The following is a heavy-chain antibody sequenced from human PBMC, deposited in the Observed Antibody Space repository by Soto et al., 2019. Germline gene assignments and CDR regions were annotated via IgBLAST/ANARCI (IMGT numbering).Heavy chain of an antibody. CDR3: ARSIVVVTAADY. D-gene: IGHD2-21*02. J-gene: IGHJ4*02. CDR2: INAGNGNT. V-gene: IGHV1-3*01. Sequence: ASVKVSCKASGYSFTTYAMHWVRQAPGQRLEWMGWINAGNGNTKYSQKFQGRVTITRDTSASTAYMELSSLRSEDTAVYYCARSIVVVTAADYWGQGTLVTVSS. CDR1: GYSFTTYA.